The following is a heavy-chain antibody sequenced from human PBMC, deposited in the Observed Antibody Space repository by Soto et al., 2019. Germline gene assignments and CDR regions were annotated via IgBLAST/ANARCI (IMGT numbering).Heavy chain of an antibody. J-gene: IGHJ6*03. CDR2: INPSGGSA. V-gene: IGHV1-46*01. Sequence: ASVKVSCKASGYSFISHYIHWVRQAPGQGLEWMGFINPSGGSATLAQKFQGRVTMTRDTSTSTVYMELTILRSEDAAVYYCAAMSDYYYYYMDVWGKGTTVTVSS. CDR3: AAMSDYYYYYMDV. CDR1: GYSFISHY. D-gene: IGHD5-18*01.